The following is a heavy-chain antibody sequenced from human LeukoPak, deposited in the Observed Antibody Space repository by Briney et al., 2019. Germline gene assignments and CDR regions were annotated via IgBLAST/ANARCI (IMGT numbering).Heavy chain of an antibody. J-gene: IGHJ6*03. Sequence: PGGSLRLSSAASGFTFSSYAMTWVRQAPGKGLEWVSAISGSGGSTYYADSVKGRFTISRDNSKNTLYLQMNSLRAEDTAVYYCAKCIVATNYYYYYMDVWGKGTTVTVSS. CDR2: ISGSGGST. CDR3: AKCIVATNYYYYYMDV. V-gene: IGHV3-23*01. CDR1: GFTFSSYA. D-gene: IGHD5-12*01.